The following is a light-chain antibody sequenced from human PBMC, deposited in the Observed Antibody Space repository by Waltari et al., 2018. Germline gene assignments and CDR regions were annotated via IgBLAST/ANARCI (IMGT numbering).Light chain of an antibody. CDR2: YVS. V-gene: IGLV2-14*03. Sequence: QSALTQPASVSGSPGQSITISCAGSSSDVGAYNYVSWYQQHPGKAPRLIIYYVSNRPVGVSNRVSGSMSGNTASLTISGLQAEDDADYYCASYTTSDSYVFGTGTEVTVL. CDR3: ASYTTSDSYV. J-gene: IGLJ1*01. CDR1: SSDVGAYNY.